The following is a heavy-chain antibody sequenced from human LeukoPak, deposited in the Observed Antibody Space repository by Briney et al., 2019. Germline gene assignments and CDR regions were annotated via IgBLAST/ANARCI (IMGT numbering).Heavy chain of an antibody. D-gene: IGHD4-23*01. Sequence: PGGSLRLSCEAYGFTFDDHGVSWVRQAPGKGLEWVAGINWNGGRTGYAESLKGRFTISRDNAKSSLFLQMDSLRAEDTALYYCARDLHINVVTPGSTGLDSWGQGTMVTVSS. J-gene: IGHJ3*01. CDR3: ARDLHINVVTPGSTGLDS. V-gene: IGHV3-20*04. CDR1: GFTFDDHG. CDR2: INWNGGRT.